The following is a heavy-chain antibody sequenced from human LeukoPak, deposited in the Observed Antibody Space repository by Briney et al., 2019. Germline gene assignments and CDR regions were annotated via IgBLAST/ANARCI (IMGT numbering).Heavy chain of an antibody. J-gene: IGHJ4*02. V-gene: IGHV3-23*01. CDR2: IRARVGST. Sequence: AGSLTLSWAASALTFSSNAMSWVRHAPKKGLEWVSAIRARVGSTIYADSVKGRFTISVDNSKNTLYLQLNSLRAEDTALYYFAKGHSDYDSSGSRYYFYNWGQRTLGTVSS. D-gene: IGHD3-22*01. CDR1: ALTFSSNA. CDR3: AKGHSDYDSSGSRYYFYN.